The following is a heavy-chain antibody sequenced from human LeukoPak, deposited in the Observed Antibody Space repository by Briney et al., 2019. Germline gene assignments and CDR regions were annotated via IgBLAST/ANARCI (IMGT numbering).Heavy chain of an antibody. CDR2: IKQDGSEK. CDR3: ARVDRSGTTGTTGYFGY. D-gene: IGHD1-1*01. J-gene: IGHJ4*02. V-gene: IGHV3-7*01. Sequence: PGGSLRLSCAASGFTFSSYWMSWVRQAPGKGLEWVANIKQDGSEKYYVDSVKGRFTISRDNAKNSLYLQMNSLRAEDTAVYYYARVDRSGTTGTTGYFGYWGQGTLVTVSS. CDR1: GFTFSSYW.